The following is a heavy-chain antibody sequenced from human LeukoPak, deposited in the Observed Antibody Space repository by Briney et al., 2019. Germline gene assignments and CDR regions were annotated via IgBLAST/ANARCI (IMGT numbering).Heavy chain of an antibody. D-gene: IGHD1-26*01. CDR3: AGSLTTPGGGGAFDI. Sequence: PSETLSLTCTVSGGSISSYYWSWIRQPAGKGLEWIGRIYTSGSTNYNPSLKSRVTMSVDTSKNQFSLKLSSVTAADTAVYYCAGSLTTPGGGGAFDIWGQGTMVTVSS. CDR1: GGSISSYY. J-gene: IGHJ3*02. CDR2: IYTSGST. V-gene: IGHV4-4*07.